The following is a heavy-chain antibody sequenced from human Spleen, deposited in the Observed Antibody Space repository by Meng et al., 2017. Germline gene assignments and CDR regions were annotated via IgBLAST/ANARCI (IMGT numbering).Heavy chain of an antibody. CDR2: INPKSGDT. Sequence: ASVKVSCKPSGYNFPDYYIHWVRRAPGQGLEWMGRINPKSGDTHCAQKFQARVTMTGDTSISTACMELSGLRSDDTAMYYCARDEDISAAGKLFGDYWGQGTLVTVSS. V-gene: IGHV1-2*06. J-gene: IGHJ4*02. CDR3: ARDEDISAAGKLFGDY. CDR1: GYNFPDYY. D-gene: IGHD6-25*01.